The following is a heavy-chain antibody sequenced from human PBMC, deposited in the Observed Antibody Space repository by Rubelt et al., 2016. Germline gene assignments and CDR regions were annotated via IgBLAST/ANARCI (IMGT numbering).Heavy chain of an antibody. J-gene: IGHJ4*02. CDR2: IVVGSGNT. V-gene: IGHV1-58*02. CDR3: AADDLSVGY. Sequence: QMQLVQSGPEVKKPGTSVKVSCKASGFTFTNSAMQWVRQARGQRLEWIGWIVVGSGNTNYAQKFQGRVTITRDMSTSTAYMELSGLRFEETAIYYCAADDLSVGYWGQGTLVTVSS. D-gene: IGHD4-23*01. CDR1: GFTFTNSA.